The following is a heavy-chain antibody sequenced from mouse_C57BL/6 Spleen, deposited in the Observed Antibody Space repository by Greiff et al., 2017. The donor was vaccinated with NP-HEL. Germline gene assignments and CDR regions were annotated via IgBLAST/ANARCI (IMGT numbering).Heavy chain of an antibody. V-gene: IGHV1-42*01. CDR2: INPSTGGT. D-gene: IGHD1-1*01. Sequence: EVKLMESGPELVKPGASVKISCKASGYSFTGYYMNWVKQSPEKSLEWIGEINPSTGGTTYNQKFKAKATLTVDKSSSTAYMQLKSLTSEDSAVYYCARVYYYGSSYVAMDDWGQGTSVTVSS. CDR1: GYSFTGYY. J-gene: IGHJ4*01. CDR3: ARVYYYGSSYVAMDD.